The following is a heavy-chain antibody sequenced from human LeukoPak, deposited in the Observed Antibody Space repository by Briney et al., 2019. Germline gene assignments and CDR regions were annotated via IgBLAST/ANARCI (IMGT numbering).Heavy chain of an antibody. Sequence: PSETLSLTCTVSGGSISSGSYYWSWIRQPAGKGLEWIGRIYTSGSTNYNPSLKSRVTISVDTSKNQFSLKLSSVTAADTAVYYCARDSRDIVVVPAEEDAFDIWGQGTMVTVSS. V-gene: IGHV4-61*02. CDR1: GGSISSGSYY. CDR2: IYTSGST. D-gene: IGHD2-2*01. J-gene: IGHJ3*02. CDR3: ARDSRDIVVVPAEEDAFDI.